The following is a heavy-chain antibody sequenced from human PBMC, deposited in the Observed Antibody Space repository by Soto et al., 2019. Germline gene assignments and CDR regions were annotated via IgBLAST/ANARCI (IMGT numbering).Heavy chain of an antibody. CDR3: ARYDYGSGDDYNIDY. CDR1: GDSISSMNW. V-gene: IGHV4-4*02. CDR2: IHHSGST. J-gene: IGHJ4*02. Sequence: QVQLQESGPGLVKPSGTLSLTCAVSGDSISSMNWWSWVRQPPGKGLEWIGEIHHSGSTNYNPSLMSRVTISVDKSKNQFSLKLTSVTAADTAVYYCARYDYGSGDDYNIDYWGQGTLVTVYS. D-gene: IGHD3-10*01.